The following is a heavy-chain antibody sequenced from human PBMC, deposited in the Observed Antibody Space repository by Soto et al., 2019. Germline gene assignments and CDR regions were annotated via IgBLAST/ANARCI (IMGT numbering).Heavy chain of an antibody. CDR2: IYSGGST. CDR3: ASEGYSGYGRAFDP. V-gene: IGHV3-53*01. D-gene: IGHD5-12*01. CDR1: GFTVSSNY. Sequence: EVQLVESGGGLIQPGGSLRLSCAASGFTVSSNYMSWVRQAPGKGLEWVSVIYSGGSTYYADSVKGRFTISRDNSKNTLYLQMNSLRAEDTAVYYCASEGYSGYGRAFDPWGQGTLVTVSS. J-gene: IGHJ5*02.